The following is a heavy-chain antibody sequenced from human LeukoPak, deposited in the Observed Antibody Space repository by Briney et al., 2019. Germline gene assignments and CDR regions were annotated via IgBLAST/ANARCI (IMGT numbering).Heavy chain of an antibody. V-gene: IGHV4-4*08. D-gene: IGHD3-10*01. CDR3: TKGRGI. Sequence: SETLSLTCAVSGGSINNYYWSWIRQPPGKGLEWIGHIYTSGSTDYNPSLKSRVTISVATSKNQFSLKLTSVTAADTAIYYCTKGRGIWGQGTLVTVSS. CDR2: IYTSGST. J-gene: IGHJ4*02. CDR1: GGSINNYY.